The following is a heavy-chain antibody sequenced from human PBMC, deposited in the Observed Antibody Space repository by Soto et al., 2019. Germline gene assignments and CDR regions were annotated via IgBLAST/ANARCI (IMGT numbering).Heavy chain of an antibody. CDR1: GFTFSNYY. CDR3: ARDNGDYEDYYYMDV. D-gene: IGHD4-17*01. V-gene: IGHV3-11*01. CDR2: ISSSGSTI. J-gene: IGHJ6*03. Sequence: QVQLVESGGGLVKPGGSLRLSCAPSGFTFSNYYMSWIRQAPGKGLEGVSYISSSGSTIYYADPVKGRFTISRDNAKNSLYLQMNSLRAEDTAVYYCARDNGDYEDYYYMDVWGKGTTVTVSS.